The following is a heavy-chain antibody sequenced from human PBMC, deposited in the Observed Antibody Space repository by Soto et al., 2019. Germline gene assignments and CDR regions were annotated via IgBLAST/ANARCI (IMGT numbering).Heavy chain of an antibody. D-gene: IGHD3-9*01. V-gene: IGHV4-31*03. CDR2: IYDSVNT. CDR3: ARVDHRGYFAILTNY. CDR1: GDSLSSGGHY. J-gene: IGHJ4*02. Sequence: SETLSLTCTVSGDSLSSGGHYWSWIRQHPGKGLEWIGHIYDSVNTYYSPSLRSRVTISADMSKNQFSLNLRSVTAADTAVYYCARVDHRGYFAILTNYWGQGTLVTVSS.